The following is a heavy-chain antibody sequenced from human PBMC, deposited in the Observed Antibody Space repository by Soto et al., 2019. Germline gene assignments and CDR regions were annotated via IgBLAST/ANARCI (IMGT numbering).Heavy chain of an antibody. CDR3: ARGIYLKYGLDV. V-gene: IGHV3-74*01. CDR1: EFTFNNYW. D-gene: IGHD3-16*02. J-gene: IGHJ6*02. CDR2: INTDRSTT. Sequence: EVQLVESGGGLVQPGGSLRLSCAASEFTFNNYWMHWVRQVPGKGLEWVSRINTDRSTTNYADSVMGRFTISRDNADNTVYLQINSLRAEDTAVYYCARGIYLKYGLDVWGQGATVTVSS.